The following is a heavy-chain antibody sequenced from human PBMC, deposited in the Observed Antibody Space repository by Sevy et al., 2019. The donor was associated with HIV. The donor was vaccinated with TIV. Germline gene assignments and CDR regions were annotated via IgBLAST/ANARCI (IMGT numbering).Heavy chain of an antibody. D-gene: IGHD6-13*01. V-gene: IGHV3-48*01. J-gene: IGHJ6*02. CDR3: AKESASGTPGGVYYYYYNMDV. Sequence: GGSLRLSCAASGFTFSSFSMNWVRQAPGKGPEWISYISTRSSAIYYADSMKGRFTISRDNSKNSLYLQMNSLRAEDTAVYYCAKESASGTPGGVYYYYYNMDVWGQGTTVTVSS. CDR2: ISTRSSAI. CDR1: GFTFSSFS.